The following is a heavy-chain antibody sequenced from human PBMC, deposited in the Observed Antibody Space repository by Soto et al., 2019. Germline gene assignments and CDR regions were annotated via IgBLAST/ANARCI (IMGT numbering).Heavy chain of an antibody. D-gene: IGHD6-13*01. CDR2: INHSGST. CDR3: ARYSSSWYNGWFDP. Sequence: QVQLQQWGAGLLKPSETLSLTCAVYGGSFSGYYWSWIRQPPGKGLEWIGEINHSGSTNYNPSLKGRVTISVDTSKNQFSLKLSSVTAADTAVYYCARYSSSWYNGWFDPWGQGTLVTVSS. V-gene: IGHV4-34*01. J-gene: IGHJ5*02. CDR1: GGSFSGYY.